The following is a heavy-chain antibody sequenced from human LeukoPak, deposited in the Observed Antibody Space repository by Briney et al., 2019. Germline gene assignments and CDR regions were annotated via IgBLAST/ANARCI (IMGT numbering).Heavy chain of an antibody. Sequence: ASVKVSCKASGYTFTSYYMHWVRQAPGQGLEWMGIINPSGGSTSYAQKFQGRVTMTRDTSTSTVHMELSSLRSEDTAVYYCARGVRYFDWLVVVEFGMDVRGKGTTVTVSS. CDR1: GYTFTSYY. CDR2: INPSGGST. V-gene: IGHV1-46*01. CDR3: ARGVRYFDWLVVVEFGMDV. D-gene: IGHD3-9*01. J-gene: IGHJ6*04.